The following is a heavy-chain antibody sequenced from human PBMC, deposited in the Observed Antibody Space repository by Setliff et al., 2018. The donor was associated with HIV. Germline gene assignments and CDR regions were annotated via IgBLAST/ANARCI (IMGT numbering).Heavy chain of an antibody. Sequence: GESLKISCKGSGYNFARYWIGWVRQMPGKGLEWMGSIFPGDSDTKYSPSFEGQVTISADKSISTAYLKWSRLRASDTGIYCCAGLRGDYVGQYYYYMDVWGEGTRSPSP. J-gene: IGHJ6*03. CDR3: AGLRGDYVGQYYYYMDV. D-gene: IGHD4-17*01. V-gene: IGHV5-51*01. CDR1: GYNFARYW. CDR2: IFPGDSDT.